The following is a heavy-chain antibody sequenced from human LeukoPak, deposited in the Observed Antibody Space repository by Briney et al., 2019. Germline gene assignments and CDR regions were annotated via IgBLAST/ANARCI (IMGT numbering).Heavy chain of an antibody. Sequence: GRSLRLSCAASGFTFSDAWMSWVRQAPGKGLEWVSSISSSSSYIYYADSVKGRFTISRDNAKNSLYLQMNSLRAEDTAVYYCARDLLRSFDLDYGMDVWGQGTTVTVSS. CDR3: ARDLLRSFDLDYGMDV. CDR2: ISSSSSYI. J-gene: IGHJ6*02. D-gene: IGHD2-15*01. CDR1: GFTFSDAW. V-gene: IGHV3-21*01.